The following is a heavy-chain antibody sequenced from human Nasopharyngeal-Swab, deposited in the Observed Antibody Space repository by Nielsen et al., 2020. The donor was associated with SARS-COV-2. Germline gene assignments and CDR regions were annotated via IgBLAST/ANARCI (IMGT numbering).Heavy chain of an antibody. CDR3: ARDEILDY. V-gene: IGHV3-7*01. CDR2: VKQDGTEK. Sequence: GAPLKISCAASGFTFSPYWMTWVRQAPGKGLEWVANVKQDGTEKYFVDSVKGRFTISRDNAKNSLYLHMNSLRAEDTAVYYCARDEILDYWGQGTLVTVSS. J-gene: IGHJ4*02. CDR1: GFTFSPYW. D-gene: IGHD2/OR15-2a*01.